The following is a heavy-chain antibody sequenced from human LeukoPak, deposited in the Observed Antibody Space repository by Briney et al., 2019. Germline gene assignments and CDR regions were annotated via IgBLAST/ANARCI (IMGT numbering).Heavy chain of an antibody. V-gene: IGHV3-48*03. Sequence: PGGSLRLSCAASGFTFSSYEMNWVRQAPGKGLEWVSYISSSGSTIYYADSVKGRFTISRDNAKNSLYLQMNSLRAEDTAVYYCAGCRKDFLSGSGGMDVWGQGTTVTVSS. CDR1: GFTFSSYE. CDR2: ISSSGSTI. D-gene: IGHD3-3*01. CDR3: AGCRKDFLSGSGGMDV. J-gene: IGHJ6*02.